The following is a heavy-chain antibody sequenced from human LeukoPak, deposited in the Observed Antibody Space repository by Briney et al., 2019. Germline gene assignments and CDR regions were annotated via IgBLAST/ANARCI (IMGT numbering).Heavy chain of an antibody. J-gene: IGHJ6*03. CDR2: INPSGGST. Sequence: ASVKVSCKASGYTFTSYYMHWVRQAPGQGLEWMGIINPSGGSTSYAQKFQGRVIMTRDTSTSTVYMELSSLRSEDTAVYYCARGPITMVRGPIYYYMDVWGKGTTVTVSS. CDR1: GYTFTSYY. D-gene: IGHD3-10*01. CDR3: ARGPITMVRGPIYYYMDV. V-gene: IGHV1-46*03.